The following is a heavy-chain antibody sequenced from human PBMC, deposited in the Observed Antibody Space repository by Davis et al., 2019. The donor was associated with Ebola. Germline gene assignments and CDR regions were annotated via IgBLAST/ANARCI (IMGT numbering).Heavy chain of an antibody. J-gene: IGHJ4*02. D-gene: IGHD2-21*01. V-gene: IGHV1-18*01. CDR1: GYTFTSYG. CDR2: ISAYNGNT. Sequence: ASVKVSCKASGYTFTSYGISWVRQAPGQGLEWMGWISAYNGNTKYSQKFQDRVTITSDTSTTTTFMELTNLTSEDTATYYCARVKGFVAGMSHFDYWGQGARVIVSS. CDR3: ARVKGFVAGMSHFDY.